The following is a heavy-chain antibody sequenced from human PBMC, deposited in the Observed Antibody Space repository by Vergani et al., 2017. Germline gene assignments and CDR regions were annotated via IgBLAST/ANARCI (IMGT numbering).Heavy chain of an antibody. Sequence: QVQLVQSGAEVKKPGSSVKVSCKASGGTFSSYAISWVRQAPGQGLEWMGGIIPIFGTANYAQKFQGRVTITADESTSTAYMELSSLRSEDTAVYYCARDRVNGYSYEGYYGMDVWGQGTTVTVSS. D-gene: IGHD5-18*01. V-gene: IGHV1-69*01. J-gene: IGHJ6*02. CDR1: GGTFSSYA. CDR2: IIPIFGTA. CDR3: ARDRVNGYSYEGYYGMDV.